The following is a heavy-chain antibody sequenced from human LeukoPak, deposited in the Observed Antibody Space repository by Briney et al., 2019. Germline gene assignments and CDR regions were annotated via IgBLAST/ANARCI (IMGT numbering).Heavy chain of an antibody. D-gene: IGHD6-6*01. CDR2: IKQDGSEK. J-gene: IGHJ4*02. CDR3: ATVYSSSYRVDY. V-gene: IGHV3-7*01. CDR1: GFTFSQYW. Sequence: GGSLRLSCAASGFTFSQYWMSWVRQAPGRGLEWVANIKQDGSEKYFVDSVKGRFTISRDNAKNSLYLQMNSLRAEDTAVYYCATVYSSSYRVDYWGQGTLVTVSS.